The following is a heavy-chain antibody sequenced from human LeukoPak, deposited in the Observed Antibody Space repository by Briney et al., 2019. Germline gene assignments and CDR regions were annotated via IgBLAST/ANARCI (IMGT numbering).Heavy chain of an antibody. Sequence: GGSLRLSCAASGFTFSSCTMNWVRQAPGKGLEWVSSISTSSSYLYYADSVKGRFTISRDNAKNSLYLQMNSLRAEDTALYYCAKDPYDILTGSQDYWGQGTLVTVSS. J-gene: IGHJ4*02. V-gene: IGHV3-21*04. CDR3: AKDPYDILTGSQDY. CDR2: ISTSSSYL. CDR1: GFTFSSCT. D-gene: IGHD3-9*01.